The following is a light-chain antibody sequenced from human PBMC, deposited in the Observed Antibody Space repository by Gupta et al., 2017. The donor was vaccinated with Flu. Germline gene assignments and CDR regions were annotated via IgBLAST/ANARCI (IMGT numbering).Light chain of an antibody. CDR3: QVWDSSDDHPGV. Sequence: SYVLTQPPSVSVAPRQTATITCGGNNIGSKNMHWYQQKPGQAPVLVVYDDSDRPSGIPERLSGSNSGNTATLTISRVEAGDEADYYCQVWDSSDDHPGVFGGGTKLTVL. CDR1: NIGSKN. V-gene: IGLV3-21*02. J-gene: IGLJ3*02. CDR2: DDS.